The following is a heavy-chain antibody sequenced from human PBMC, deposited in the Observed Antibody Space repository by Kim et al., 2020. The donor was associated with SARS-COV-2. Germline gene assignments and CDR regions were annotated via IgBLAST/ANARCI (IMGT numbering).Heavy chain of an antibody. CDR1: GLTFETYS. CDR3: ARDRVGSDPFDY. CDR2: ISSSSDFI. Sequence: GGSLRLSCAASGLTFETYSMNWVRQAPGKGLEWVSSISSSSDFIYYADSVKGRFTISRDNAKNSLYLQMNSLRDEDTAVYYCARDRVGSDPFDYWGQGT. D-gene: IGHD3-16*02. J-gene: IGHJ4*02. V-gene: IGHV3-21*01.